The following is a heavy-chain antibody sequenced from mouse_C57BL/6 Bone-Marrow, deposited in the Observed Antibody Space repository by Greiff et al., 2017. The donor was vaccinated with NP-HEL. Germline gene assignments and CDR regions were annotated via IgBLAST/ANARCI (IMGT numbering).Heavy chain of an antibody. D-gene: IGHD1-1*01. J-gene: IGHJ2*01. CDR2: IDPEDGET. CDR1: GFNIKDYY. Sequence: EVKLQESGAELVKPGASVKLSCTASGFNIKDYYMHWVKQRTEQGLEWIGRIDPEDGETKYAPKFQGKATITADTSSNTAYLQLSSLTSEDTAVYYCARTTTVVATGEYYFDYWGQGTTLTVSS. V-gene: IGHV14-2*01. CDR3: ARTTTVVATGEYYFDY.